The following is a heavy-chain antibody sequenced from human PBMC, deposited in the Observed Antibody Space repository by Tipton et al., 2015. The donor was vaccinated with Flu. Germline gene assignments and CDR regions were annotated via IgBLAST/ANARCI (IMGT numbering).Heavy chain of an antibody. D-gene: IGHD3-10*02. CDR3: ARLSYYDVDLKNFYFDY. Sequence: QSGAEVKKPGSSVKVSCKASGGTFNTYSITWVRQAPGQGLEWMGGINPFFGPPKYAQKFQDRVTITADDSTSTAYMELSGLRSDDTAVYYCARLSYYDVDLKNFYFDYWGQGALVTVSS. CDR2: INPFFGPP. CDR1: GGTFNTYS. V-gene: IGHV1-69*01. J-gene: IGHJ4*02.